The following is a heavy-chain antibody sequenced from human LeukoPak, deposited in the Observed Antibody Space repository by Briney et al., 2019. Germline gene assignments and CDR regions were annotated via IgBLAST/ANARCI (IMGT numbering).Heavy chain of an antibody. CDR1: GFTFSSYS. J-gene: IGHJ4*02. CDR2: ISSSSSYI. CDR3: ARAARDGPDY. V-gene: IGHV3-21*01. D-gene: IGHD5-24*01. Sequence: GGSLRLSCAASGFTFSSYSMNWVRQAPGKGLEWVSSISSSSSYIYYADSVKGRFTISRDNSKNTLYLQMNSLRAEDTAVYYCARAARDGPDYWGQGTLVTVSS.